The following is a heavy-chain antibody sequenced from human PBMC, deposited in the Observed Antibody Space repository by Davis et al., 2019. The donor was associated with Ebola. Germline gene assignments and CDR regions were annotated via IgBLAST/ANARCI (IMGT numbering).Heavy chain of an antibody. CDR2: IYYSGST. V-gene: IGHV4-59*12. Sequence: PSETLSLTCTVSGGSTSSYYWSWIRQPPGKGLEWIGYIYYSGSTNYNPSLKSRVTISVDTSKNQFSLKLSSVTAADTAVYYCARDRGPTYYYELDYWGQGTLVTVSS. J-gene: IGHJ4*02. D-gene: IGHD3-22*01. CDR1: GGSTSSYY. CDR3: ARDRGPTYYYELDY.